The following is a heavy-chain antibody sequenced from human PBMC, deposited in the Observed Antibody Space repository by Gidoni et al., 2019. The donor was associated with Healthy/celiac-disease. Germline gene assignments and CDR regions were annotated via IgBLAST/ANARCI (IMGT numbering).Heavy chain of an antibody. CDR2: IYYSGST. J-gene: IGHJ4*02. Sequence: QVQLQESGPGLVKPSETLSLTCTVSGGSISSYYWSWIRQPPGKGLEWIGYIYYSGSTNYNPSLKSRVTISVDTSKNQFSLKLSSVTAADTAVYYWARTAPDWLLSYFDYWGQGTLVTVSS. CDR1: GGSISSYY. D-gene: IGHD3-9*01. CDR3: ARTAPDWLLSYFDY. V-gene: IGHV4-59*01.